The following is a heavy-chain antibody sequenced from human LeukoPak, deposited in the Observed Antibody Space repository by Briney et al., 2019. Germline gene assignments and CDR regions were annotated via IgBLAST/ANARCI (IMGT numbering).Heavy chain of an antibody. J-gene: IGHJ4*02. CDR2: IKQDGSEK. CDR3: ASTQTFDY. CDR1: GFTFSSSW. Sequence: PGGSLRLSCVASGFTFSSSWMSWVRQAPGKGLEWVANIKQDGSEKYYVDSVKGRFTISRDNAENSLYLQMNSLRVEDTAVYFCASTQTFDYWGQGTLVTVSS. V-gene: IGHV3-7*01.